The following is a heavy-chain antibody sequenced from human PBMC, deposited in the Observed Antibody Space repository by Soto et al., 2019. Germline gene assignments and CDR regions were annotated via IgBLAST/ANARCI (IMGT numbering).Heavy chain of an antibody. D-gene: IGHD2-2*01. V-gene: IGHV1-2*02. CDR2: INPNSGGT. CDR1: GYTFTGYY. Sequence: ASVKVSCKASGYTFTGYYMHWVRQAPGQGLEWMGWINPNSGGTNYAQKFQGRVTMTRGTSISTAYMELSRLRSDDTAVYYCARSDIVVVPAAMFYYYYGMDAWGQGTTVTVSS. J-gene: IGHJ6*02. CDR3: ARSDIVVVPAAMFYYYYGMDA.